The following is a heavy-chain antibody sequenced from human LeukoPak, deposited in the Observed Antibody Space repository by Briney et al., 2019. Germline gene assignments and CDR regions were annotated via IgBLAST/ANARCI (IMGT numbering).Heavy chain of an antibody. CDR2: ISYDGSNK. J-gene: IGHJ4*02. V-gene: IGHV3-30*18. CDR3: AKEWESSRSLVDY. Sequence: PVGSLRLSCAASGFTFSSYGMHWVRQAPGKGLEWVAVISYDGSNKYYADSVKGRFTISRDNSKNTLYLQMNSLRPEDTAVYYCAKEWESSRSLVDYWGQGTLVTVSS. D-gene: IGHD1-26*01. CDR1: GFTFSSYG.